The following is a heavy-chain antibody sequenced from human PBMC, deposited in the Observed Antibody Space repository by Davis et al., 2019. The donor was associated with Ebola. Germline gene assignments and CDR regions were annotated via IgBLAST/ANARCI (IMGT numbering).Heavy chain of an antibody. J-gene: IGHJ4*02. D-gene: IGHD3-3*01. Sequence: GESLKISCAASGFTFSDYYMGWMRQAPGQGLEWVASIKEDGSEKYHVHSVEGRFTISRDNAKNSLYLQMNSLRAEDTAVYYCANLEWVNPDYWGQGVVVTVSS. CDR3: ANLEWVNPDY. CDR1: GFTFSDYY. V-gene: IGHV3-7*01. CDR2: IKEDGSEK.